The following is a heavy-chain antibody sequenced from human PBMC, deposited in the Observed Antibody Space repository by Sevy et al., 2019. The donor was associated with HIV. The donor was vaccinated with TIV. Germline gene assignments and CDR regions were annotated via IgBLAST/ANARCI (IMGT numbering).Heavy chain of an antibody. CDR1: GFIFSNHG. J-gene: IGHJ4*02. D-gene: IGHD2-15*01. V-gene: IGHV3-30*18. CDR2: ISYDGSYK. Sequence: GGSLRLSCAASGFIFSNHGMHWVRQAPGKGLEWVAVISYDGSYKNYGDSVKGRFTISRDNSKNTLYLQMDSLRAEDTAVFYCAKGPFGGNDFASWGQGTLFTVSS. CDR3: AKGPFGGNDFAS.